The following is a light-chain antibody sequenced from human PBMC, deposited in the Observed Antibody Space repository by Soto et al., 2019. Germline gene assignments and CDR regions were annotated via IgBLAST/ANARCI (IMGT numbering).Light chain of an antibody. V-gene: IGLV2-8*01. CDR2: EVS. J-gene: IGLJ1*01. CDR3: SSYAGSNNFV. Sequence: QSVLTQAPSVSGSPGQSVTISCTGTSSDVGGYNYVSWYQQHPGKAPKLMIYEVSKRPSGVPDRFSGSKSGNTASLTVSGLQAEDEADYYCSSYAGSNNFVFGTGTKVTVL. CDR1: SSDVGGYNY.